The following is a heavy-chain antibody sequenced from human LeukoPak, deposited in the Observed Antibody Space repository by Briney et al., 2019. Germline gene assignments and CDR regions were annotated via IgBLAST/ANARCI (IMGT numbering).Heavy chain of an antibody. V-gene: IGHV1-18*01. CDR2: ISVYNSNT. CDR3: ARDINGYYYDSHGYYPTDL. J-gene: IGHJ5*02. Sequence: ASVTVSYMPSVCILPNYCIIWVRQAPGQGLEGMGWISVYNSNTNYPQRLQGRVTMTTDTSTTTAYMELRSLRSDDTAVYYCARDINGYYYDSHGYYPTDLWGQGTLVTVSS. CDR1: VCILPNYC. D-gene: IGHD3-22*01.